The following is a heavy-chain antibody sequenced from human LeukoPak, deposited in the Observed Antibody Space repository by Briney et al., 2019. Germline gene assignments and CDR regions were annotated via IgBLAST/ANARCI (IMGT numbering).Heavy chain of an antibody. CDR3: ARSCSGYPAPYYYYYMDV. V-gene: IGHV4-4*07. CDR1: GGSISSYY. D-gene: IGHD5-12*01. J-gene: IGHJ6*03. Sequence: SETLSLTCTVSGGSISSYYWSWIRQPAGKGLEWIGRIYTSGSTSYNPSLKSRVTMSVDTSKNQFSLKLSSVTAADTAVYYCARSCSGYPAPYYYYYMDVWGKGTTVTVSS. CDR2: IYTSGST.